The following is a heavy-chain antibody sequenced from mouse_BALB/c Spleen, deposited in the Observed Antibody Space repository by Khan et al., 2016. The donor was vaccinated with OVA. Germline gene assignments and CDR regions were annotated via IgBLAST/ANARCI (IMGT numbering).Heavy chain of an antibody. J-gene: IGHJ3*01. CDR3: ARSYASWFAY. CDR1: GYIFTDYV. V-gene: IGHV1-77*01. Sequence: QVQLQQSGPELVKPGASVKMSCKASGYIFTDYVINWVKQRTGQGLEWIGEIYPGTNTTYYNEKFKGKATLTADKSSNTAYMQLSSLTSEDSAVYFGARSYASWFAYWGQGTLVTVSA. CDR2: IYPGTNTT. D-gene: IGHD1-1*01.